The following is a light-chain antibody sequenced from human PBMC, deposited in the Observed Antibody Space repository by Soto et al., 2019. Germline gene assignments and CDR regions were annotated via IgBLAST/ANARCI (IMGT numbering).Light chain of an antibody. Sequence: EIGLAKSPGTLALSPGERATLSVSAGQSVSSSYLAWYQQKPGQAPRLLIYGASSRATGIPDRFSGSGSGTDFTLTISRLEPEDFAVYYCQQYGSSPPWTFGQGTKVDIK. V-gene: IGKV3-20*01. J-gene: IGKJ1*01. CDR1: QSVSSSY. CDR2: GAS. CDR3: QQYGSSPPWT.